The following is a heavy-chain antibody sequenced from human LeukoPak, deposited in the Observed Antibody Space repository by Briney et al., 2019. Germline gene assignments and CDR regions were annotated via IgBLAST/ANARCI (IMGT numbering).Heavy chain of an antibody. Sequence: SETLSLTCTVSGGSISTSNYYWGWFRQPPGKGLEWIGSSSYTGSTYYNTSLNSRVTLSVDTSKKQFSLKLSSVTAADTAVYYCAREAGGGDIVVVPAAMRQIGSTPKEYYYYYMDVWGKGTTVTISS. J-gene: IGHJ6*03. V-gene: IGHV4-39*07. CDR1: GGSISTSNYY. CDR2: SSYTGST. CDR3: AREAGGGDIVVVPAAMRQIGSTPKEYYYYYMDV. D-gene: IGHD2-2*01.